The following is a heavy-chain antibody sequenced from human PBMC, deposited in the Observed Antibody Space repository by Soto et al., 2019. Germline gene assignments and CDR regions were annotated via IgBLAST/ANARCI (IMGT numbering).Heavy chain of an antibody. Sequence: QVQLQESGPGLVKPSQTLSLTCTVSGGSISSGGYYWSWIRQHPGKGLEWIGYIYYSGSTYYNPSLKSRVTISVDTSKNPFSRKLSSVTAADTAVYYCARERKDQLPSSYFDYWGQGTLVTVSS. D-gene: IGHD2-2*01. J-gene: IGHJ4*02. V-gene: IGHV4-31*03. CDR3: ARERKDQLPSSYFDY. CDR2: IYYSGST. CDR1: GGSISSGGYY.